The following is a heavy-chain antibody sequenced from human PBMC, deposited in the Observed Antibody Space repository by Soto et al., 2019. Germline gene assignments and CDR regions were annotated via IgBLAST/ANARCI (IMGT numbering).Heavy chain of an antibody. CDR2: ISYDGSNK. CDR3: AKEGEQWLANAITNFDY. J-gene: IGHJ4*02. Sequence: GGSLRLSCAASGFTFSSYGMHWVRQAPGKGLEWVAVISYDGSNKYYADSVKGRFTISRDNSKNTLYLQMNSLRAEDTAVYYCAKEGEQWLANAITNFDYWGQGTLVTVSS. CDR1: GFTFSSYG. D-gene: IGHD6-19*01. V-gene: IGHV3-30*18.